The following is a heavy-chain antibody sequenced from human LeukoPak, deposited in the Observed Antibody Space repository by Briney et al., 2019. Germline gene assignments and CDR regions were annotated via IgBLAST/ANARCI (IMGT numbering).Heavy chain of an antibody. V-gene: IGHV3-21*01. J-gene: IGHJ4*02. CDR1: GFTFSTFW. D-gene: IGHD2-15*01. CDR2: ISSSSSYI. Sequence: PGGSLRLSCAASGFTFSTFWMGWVRQAPGKGLEWVSSISSSSSYIYYADSVKGRFTISRDNAKNSLYLQMNSLRAEDTAVYYCARAMVYCSGGSCSYFDYWGQGTLVTVSS. CDR3: ARAMVYCSGGSCSYFDY.